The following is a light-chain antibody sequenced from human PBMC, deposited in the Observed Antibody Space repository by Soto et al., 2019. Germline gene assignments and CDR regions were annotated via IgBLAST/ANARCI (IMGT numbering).Light chain of an antibody. CDR3: QQYERYNPS. V-gene: IGKV1-16*01. Sequence: DIQMTQSPSSLSASVGDRVTIICRASQNINSYLAWFQQKPGKAPKSLIYDATSLQSGVPLRFSGSGSGTDFSLTISSLQPEDAATYYCQQYERYNPSFGGGTKLEI. CDR2: DAT. J-gene: IGKJ4*01. CDR1: QNINSY.